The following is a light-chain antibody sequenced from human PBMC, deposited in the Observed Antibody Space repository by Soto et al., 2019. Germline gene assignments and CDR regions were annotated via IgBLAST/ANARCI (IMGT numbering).Light chain of an antibody. CDR2: GAS. J-gene: IGKJ1*01. CDR3: QQYNNWQT. V-gene: IGKV3-15*01. CDR1: QGVSSN. Sequence: EIVMTQSPATLSVSPGERATLSCRASQGVSSNLAWYQQKPGQAPRLLIYGASTRATGIPARFSGSGSGTEFTLTISSLQSEDFAVYYCQQYNNWQTFGQGTKVDIK.